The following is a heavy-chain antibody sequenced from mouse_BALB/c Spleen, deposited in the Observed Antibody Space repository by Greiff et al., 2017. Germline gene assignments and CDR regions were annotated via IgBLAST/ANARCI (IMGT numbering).Heavy chain of an antibody. CDR3: ARRGDYDAMDY. V-gene: IGHV5-6*01. Sequence: EVQGVESGGDLVKPGGSLKLSCAASGFTFSSYGMSWVRQTPDKRLEWVATISSGGSYTYYPDSVKGRFTISRDNAKNTLYLQMSSLKSGDTAMYYCARRGDYDAMDYWGQGTSVTVSS. J-gene: IGHJ4*01. CDR1: GFTFSSYG. CDR2: ISSGGSYT.